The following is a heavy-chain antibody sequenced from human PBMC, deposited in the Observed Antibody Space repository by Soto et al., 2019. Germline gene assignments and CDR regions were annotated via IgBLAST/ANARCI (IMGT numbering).Heavy chain of an antibody. CDR1: GGTFSSYT. D-gene: IGHD5-18*01. V-gene: IGHV1-69*02. CDR3: ARAAMAHAPPDY. CDR2: IIPILGIA. Sequence: QVQLVQSGAEVKKPGSSVKVSCKASGGTFSSYTISWVRPAPGQGLEWMGRIIPILGIANYAQKFQGRVTITAVKSTSTVYMELSSLRSEDTAVYYCARAAMAHAPPDYWGQGTLVTVSP. J-gene: IGHJ4*02.